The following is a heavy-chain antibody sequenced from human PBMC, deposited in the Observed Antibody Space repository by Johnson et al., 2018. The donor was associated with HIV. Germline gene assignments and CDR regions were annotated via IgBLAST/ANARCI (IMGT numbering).Heavy chain of an antibody. CDR3: AKDWVYYSTPHAFDI. J-gene: IGHJ3*02. V-gene: IGHV3-20*04. D-gene: IGHD3-10*01. CDR1: GFTFKEYG. CDR2: INWNGGST. Sequence: VQLVESGGGVVRPGRSLRLSCAASGFTFKEYGMSWVRQAPGKGLEWVSGINWNGGSTGYADSVRGRFTISRDNAKNSLYLQMNSLRAEDTAVYYCAKDWVYYSTPHAFDIWGQGTMVTVSS.